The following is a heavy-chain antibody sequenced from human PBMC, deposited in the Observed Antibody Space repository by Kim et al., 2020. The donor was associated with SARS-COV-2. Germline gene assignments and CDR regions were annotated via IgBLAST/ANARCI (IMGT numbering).Heavy chain of an antibody. D-gene: IGHD3-3*01. Sequence: YADDVKGRFPISRDNSKNTLYLQLNSLRAEDTAVYYCAIVASKLRFLNFEYWGQGTLVTVSP. V-gene: IGHV3-23*01. CDR3: AIVASKLRFLNFEY. J-gene: IGHJ4*02.